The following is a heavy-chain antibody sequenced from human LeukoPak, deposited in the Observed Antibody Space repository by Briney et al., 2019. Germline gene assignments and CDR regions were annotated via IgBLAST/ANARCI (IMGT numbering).Heavy chain of an antibody. V-gene: IGHV3-21*01. D-gene: IGHD3-22*01. J-gene: IGHJ4*02. CDR2: ISSSSSYI. CDR1: GFTFSSYS. CDR3: AREPLPTYYYDSSGQPEGNY. Sequence: GGSLRLSCAASGFTFSSYSMNWVRQAPGKGLEWVSSISSSSSYIYYADSVKGRFTISRDNAKNSLYLQMNSLRAEDTAVYYCAREPLPTYYYDSSGQPEGNYWGQGTLVTVSS.